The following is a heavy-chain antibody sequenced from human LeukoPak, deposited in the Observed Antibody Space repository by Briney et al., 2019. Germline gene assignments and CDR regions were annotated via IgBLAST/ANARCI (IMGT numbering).Heavy chain of an antibody. CDR3: ASKLRYFDWYDAFDI. D-gene: IGHD3-9*01. V-gene: IGHV3-23*01. CDR1: GFTFSSYG. Sequence: GGSLRLSCAASGFTFSSYGMSWVRQAPGKGLEWVSAISGSGGSTYYADSVKGRFTISRDNSKNTLYLQMNSLRAEDTAVYYCASKLRYFDWYDAFDIWGQGTMVTVSS. J-gene: IGHJ3*02. CDR2: ISGSGGST.